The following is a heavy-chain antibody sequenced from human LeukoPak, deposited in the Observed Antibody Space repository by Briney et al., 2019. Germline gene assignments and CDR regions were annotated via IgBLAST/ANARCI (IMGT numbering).Heavy chain of an antibody. D-gene: IGHD4-17*01. V-gene: IGHV5-51*01. J-gene: IGHJ4*02. CDR1: GYSFTTYW. Sequence: GESRKISCKGSGYSFTTYWIGWVRQMPGKGLEWMGIIYPGDSDTRYSPSFQGQVTISADKSISTAYLQWSSLSASDTAMYYCGRHLHGDLYFDYWGQGTLVTVSS. CDR2: IYPGDSDT. CDR3: GRHLHGDLYFDY.